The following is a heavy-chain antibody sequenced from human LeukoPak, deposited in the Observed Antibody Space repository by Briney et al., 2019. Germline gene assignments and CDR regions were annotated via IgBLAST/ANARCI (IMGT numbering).Heavy chain of an antibody. D-gene: IGHD2-2*01. V-gene: IGHV1-18*01. J-gene: IGHJ4*02. CDR3: ARDPFAVVPAASGGGY. CDR1: GYTFHKYG. Sequence: ASVKVSCKASGYTFHKYGISWVRQAPGQGLEWMAWINTDNGNTNYAQKFQGRVTLTTDTSASTIYMELGNLRSDDTAVYYCARDPFAVVPAASGGGYWGQGTLVTVSS. CDR2: INTDNGNT.